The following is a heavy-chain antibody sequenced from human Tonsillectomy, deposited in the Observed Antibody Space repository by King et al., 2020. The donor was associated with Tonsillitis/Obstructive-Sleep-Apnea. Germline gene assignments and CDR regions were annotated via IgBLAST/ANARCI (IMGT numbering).Heavy chain of an antibody. J-gene: IGHJ4*02. CDR1: GYTFTRNY. Sequence: QLVQSGAEVKKPGASVKVSCKASGYTFTRNYIHWVRQAPGQGLECMGIIKPSDCITTYAQKFQGRVTITRDTSTSTVNLELSSLRAEDTAVYYCVRDDKDGRHLDYWGQGSLVSVSS. V-gene: IGHV1-46*01. CDR2: IKPSDCIT. D-gene: IGHD2-15*01. CDR3: VRDDKDGRHLDY.